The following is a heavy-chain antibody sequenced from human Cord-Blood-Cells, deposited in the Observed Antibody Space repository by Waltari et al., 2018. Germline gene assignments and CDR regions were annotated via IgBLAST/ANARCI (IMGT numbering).Heavy chain of an antibody. CDR2: IIPIFGTA. Sequence: VQVVQSGAGVNNPGSSVTLSCKLSVGTFSSYATSWLRQAPGQGLEWRGGIIPIFGTASYAQKFQGRVTITADESTSTGYMELSSLRSEDTAVYYCARGRELRAFDIWGQGTMVTGSS. CDR1: VGTFSSYA. CDR3: ARGRELRAFDI. J-gene: IGHJ3*02. V-gene: IGHV1-69*01. D-gene: IGHD1-26*01.